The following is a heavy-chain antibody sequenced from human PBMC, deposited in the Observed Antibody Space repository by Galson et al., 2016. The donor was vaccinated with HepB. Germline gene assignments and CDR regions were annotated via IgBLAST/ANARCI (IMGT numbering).Heavy chain of an antibody. J-gene: IGHJ4*02. CDR3: ARESRSTWNYLYS. Sequence: SETLSLTCTVSGDSVSSDGYYWNWVRQAPGKGLEWTANMEYIGNTNFNPSLKSRITISVDTSQNQFSLKLTSVTAADTAVYFCARESRSTWNYLYSWGQGTLVTVSS. CDR2: MEYIGNT. D-gene: IGHD1-26*01. CDR1: GDSVSSDGYY. V-gene: IGHV4-61*08.